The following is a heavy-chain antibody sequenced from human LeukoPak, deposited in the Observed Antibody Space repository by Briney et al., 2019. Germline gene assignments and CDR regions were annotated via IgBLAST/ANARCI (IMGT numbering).Heavy chain of an antibody. Sequence: QAGGSLRLSCAASGFTFSSYAMSWVRQAPGKGLEWVSAISGSGGSTYYADSVKGRFTISRDNSKNTPYLQMNSLRAEDTAVYYCAKGGYSSLHDEGEFDYWGQGTLVTVSS. CDR3: AKGGYSSLHDEGEFDY. D-gene: IGHD6-13*01. J-gene: IGHJ4*02. V-gene: IGHV3-23*01. CDR2: ISGSGGST. CDR1: GFTFSSYA.